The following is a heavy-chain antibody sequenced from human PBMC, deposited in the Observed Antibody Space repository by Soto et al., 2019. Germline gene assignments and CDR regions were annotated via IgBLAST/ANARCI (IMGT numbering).Heavy chain of an antibody. D-gene: IGHD3-22*01. Sequence: VQLVQSGGGVVQPGKSLRLSCVGSGFTFGNYAMYWVRQTPGKGLEWVSTISNTGGGTFYAGSVKGRFTISRDNSKNALYLQMHSLRADDSAIYFCAVGRHRTSGSNTWFDRWGRGTQVTVSS. CDR2: ISNTGGGT. V-gene: IGHV3-23*04. CDR3: AVGRHRTSGSNTWFDR. J-gene: IGHJ5*02. CDR1: GFTFGNYA.